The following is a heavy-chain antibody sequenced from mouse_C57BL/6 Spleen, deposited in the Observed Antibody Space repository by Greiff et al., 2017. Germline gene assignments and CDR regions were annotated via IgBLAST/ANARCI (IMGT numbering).Heavy chain of an antibody. CDR1: GYTFTSYW. CDR2: IDPNGGGT. D-gene: IGHD1-1*01. Sequence: QVQLQQPGAELVKPGASVKMSCKASGYTFTSYWMHWVKQRPGRGLEWIGRIDPNGGGTKYNEKFKSKATLTVDKPSSTAYMQLSSLTSEDSAVYYGARSWITTVVHFDYWGQGTTLTVSS. CDR3: ARSWITTVVHFDY. J-gene: IGHJ2*01. V-gene: IGHV1-72*01.